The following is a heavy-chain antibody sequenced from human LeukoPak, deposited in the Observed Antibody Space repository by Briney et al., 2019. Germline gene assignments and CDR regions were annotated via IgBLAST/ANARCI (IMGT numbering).Heavy chain of an antibody. Sequence: ASVKVSCKASRGTFSGYAISWVRQAPGQGLEWMGGIIPIFNTANYAQKFQGRVTIGTDGSTNTAYMELSSLRSEDTAVYFCARGTLGDILTGSYDCWGQGTLVTVSS. CDR3: ARGTLGDILTGSYDC. CDR2: IIPIFNTA. J-gene: IGHJ4*02. D-gene: IGHD3-9*01. V-gene: IGHV1-69*05. CDR1: RGTFSGYA.